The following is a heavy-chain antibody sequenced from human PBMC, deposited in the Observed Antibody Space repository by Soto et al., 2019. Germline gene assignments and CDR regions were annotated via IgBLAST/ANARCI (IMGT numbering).Heavy chain of an antibody. CDR3: ARGGIQLWLPY. J-gene: IGHJ4*02. D-gene: IGHD5-18*01. CDR2: INHSGST. CDR1: GGSFSGYY. Sequence: SETLSLTCAVYGGSFSGYYWSWIRQPPGKGLEWIGEINHSGSTNYNPSLKSRVTISVDTSKNQFSLKLSSVIAADTAVYYCARGGIQLWLPYWGQGTLVTVSS. V-gene: IGHV4-34*01.